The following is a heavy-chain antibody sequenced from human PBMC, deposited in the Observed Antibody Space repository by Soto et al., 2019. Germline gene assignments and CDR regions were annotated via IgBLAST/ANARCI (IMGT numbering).Heavy chain of an antibody. J-gene: IGHJ4*01. D-gene: IGHD6-19*01. CDR3: ARHGGSGVGY. CDR2: IYYSGST. Sequence: QLQLQESGPGLVKPSETLSLTCTVSGGSISSSSYYWGWIRQPPGKGLEWIGSIYYSGSTYYNPSPKSRVTISVDTSRSQLSLKLSSVSAADTAVYYCARHGGSGVGYWGQGTPVTVSS. V-gene: IGHV4-39*01. CDR1: GGSISSSSYY.